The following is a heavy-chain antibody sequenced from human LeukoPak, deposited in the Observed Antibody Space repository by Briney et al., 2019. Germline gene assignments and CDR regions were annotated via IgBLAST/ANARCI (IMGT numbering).Heavy chain of an antibody. CDR2: ISGSGGIT. CDR3: LREADSSGWYGDY. V-gene: IGHV3-23*01. CDR1: GFTFSSHA. J-gene: IGHJ4*02. Sequence: QSGGSLRLSCAASGFTFSSHAMSWVRQAPGKGLEWVSVISGSGGITYYADSVKGRFTISRDNSKNTLYLQMNSLRADDTAVYYCLREADSSGWYGDYWGQGTLVTVSS. D-gene: IGHD6-19*01.